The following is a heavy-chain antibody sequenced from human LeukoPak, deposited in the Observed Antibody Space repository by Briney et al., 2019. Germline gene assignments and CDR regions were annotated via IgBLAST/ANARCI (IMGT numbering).Heavy chain of an antibody. D-gene: IGHD3-16*01. CDR1: GVSITGHY. CDR2: ISYSGRT. V-gene: IGHV4-59*11. CDR3: ARSRRFGY. J-gene: IGHJ4*02. Sequence: SSETLSLTCSVSGVSITGHYWSWIRQPPGKGLEKIAYISYSGRTNYHPSLKSRVTISIDTSKNQFSLKLSSVPAADTAVYYCARSRRFGYWGQGTLVTVSS.